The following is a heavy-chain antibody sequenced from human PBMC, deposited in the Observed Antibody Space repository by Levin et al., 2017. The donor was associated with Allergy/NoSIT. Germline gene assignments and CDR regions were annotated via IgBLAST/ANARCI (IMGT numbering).Heavy chain of an antibody. Sequence: GGSLRLSCAASGFTFSSYAMHWVRQAPGKGLEWVAVISYDGSNKYYADSVKGRFTISRDNSKNTLYLQMNSLRAEDTAVYYCARGVNYYDSSGYLHDIDYWGQGTLVTVSS. CDR3: ARGVNYYDSSGYLHDIDY. CDR2: ISYDGSNK. J-gene: IGHJ4*02. D-gene: IGHD3-22*01. CDR1: GFTFSSYA. V-gene: IGHV3-30-3*01.